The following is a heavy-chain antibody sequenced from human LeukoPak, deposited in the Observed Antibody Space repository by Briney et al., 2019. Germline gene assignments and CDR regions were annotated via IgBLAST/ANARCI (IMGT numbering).Heavy chain of an antibody. Sequence: GGSLRLSCAASGFTFSSYAMSWVRQAPGKGLEWVAFIRSDGSNKYYADSVKGRFIISRDNSKNTLYLQMNSLRAEDTAVYYCAKDSRNLPFDYWGQGTLVTVSS. CDR3: AKDSRNLPFDY. J-gene: IGHJ4*02. CDR1: GFTFSSYA. V-gene: IGHV3-30*02. CDR2: IRSDGSNK. D-gene: IGHD1-14*01.